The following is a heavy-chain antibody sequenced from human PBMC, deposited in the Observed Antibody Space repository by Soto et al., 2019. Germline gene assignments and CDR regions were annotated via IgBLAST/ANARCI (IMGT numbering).Heavy chain of an antibody. D-gene: IGHD5-18*01. Sequence: PSETLSLTCTVSGGSISSSTHYWGWIRQPPGKGLEWIGSIYYSGSTYYNPSLKSRVPISVDTSKNQFSLKLSSVTAAVTPVFFCARQDTAMVRWDFYYGMDVWGQGITVT. J-gene: IGHJ6*02. V-gene: IGHV4-39*01. CDR1: GGSISSSTHY. CDR3: ARQDTAMVRWDFYYGMDV. CDR2: IYYSGST.